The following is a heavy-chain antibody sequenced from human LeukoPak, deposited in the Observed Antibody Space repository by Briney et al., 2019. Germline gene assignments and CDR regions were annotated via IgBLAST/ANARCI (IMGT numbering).Heavy chain of an antibody. CDR3: ARDGLDFWSGYYFDY. CDR2: IYTSGST. V-gene: IGHV4-4*07. D-gene: IGHD3-3*01. J-gene: IGHJ4*02. Sequence: SETLSLTCTVSGGSISSYYWSWIRQPAGKGLEWIGRIYTSGSTNYNPSLKSRVTMSVDTSKNQFSLKLSSVTAADTAVYYCARDGLDFWSGYYFDYWGQGTLVTVSS. CDR1: GGSISSYY.